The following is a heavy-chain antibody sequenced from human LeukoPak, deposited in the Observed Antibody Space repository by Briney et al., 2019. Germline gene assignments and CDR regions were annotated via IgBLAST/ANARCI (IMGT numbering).Heavy chain of an antibody. CDR2: IKSKTDGGTI. Sequence: GGSLRLSCVASGFSFSNAWMSWVRQAPGKGLEWVGRIKSKTDGGTIGYAAPVKGRFTISRDDSKNTLFLQVNSLKIEDTAVYYCTTVTLRPVGLWGQGTLVTVSS. J-gene: IGHJ4*02. V-gene: IGHV3-15*05. CDR1: GFSFSNAW. CDR3: TTVTLRPVGL. D-gene: IGHD3-10*01.